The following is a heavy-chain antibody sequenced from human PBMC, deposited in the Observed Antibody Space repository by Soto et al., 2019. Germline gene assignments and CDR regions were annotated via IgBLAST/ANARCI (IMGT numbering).Heavy chain of an antibody. D-gene: IGHD4-17*01. J-gene: IGHJ4*02. Sequence: SSETLSLTCAVSGYSISSGYYWGWIRQPPGKGLEWIGSIYHSGSTYYNPSLKSRVTISVDTSKNQFSLKLSSVTAADTAVYYCARDAFYGDYGLDWGQGTLVTVSS. CDR3: ARDAFYGDYGLD. CDR1: GYSISSGYY. V-gene: IGHV4-38-2*02. CDR2: IYHSGST.